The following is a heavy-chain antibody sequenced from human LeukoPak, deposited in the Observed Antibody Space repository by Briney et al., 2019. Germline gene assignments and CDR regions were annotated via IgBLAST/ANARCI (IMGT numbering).Heavy chain of an antibody. D-gene: IGHD2-15*01. Sequence: SETLSLTCAVYGGSFSGYYWSWIRQPPGKGLEWIGEINHSGSTYYNPSLKSRVTISVDTSKNQFSLKLSSVTAADTAVYYCARGGPLQNIVVVVAATQNWFDPWGQGTLVTVSS. V-gene: IGHV4-34*01. CDR3: ARGGPLQNIVVVVAATQNWFDP. CDR2: INHSGST. J-gene: IGHJ5*02. CDR1: GGSFSGYY.